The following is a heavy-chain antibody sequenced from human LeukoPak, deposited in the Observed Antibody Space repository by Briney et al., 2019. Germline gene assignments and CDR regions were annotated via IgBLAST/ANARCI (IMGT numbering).Heavy chain of an antibody. CDR2: IIPILGIA. CDR1: GGTFSSYA. V-gene: IGHV1-69*04. Sequence: ASVKGSCKASGGTFSSYAISWVRQAPGQGLEWMGRIIPILGIANYAQKFQGRVTITADKSTSTAYMELSSLRSEDTAVYYCARVDTAMVIDYWGQGTLVTVSS. J-gene: IGHJ4*02. D-gene: IGHD5-18*01. CDR3: ARVDTAMVIDY.